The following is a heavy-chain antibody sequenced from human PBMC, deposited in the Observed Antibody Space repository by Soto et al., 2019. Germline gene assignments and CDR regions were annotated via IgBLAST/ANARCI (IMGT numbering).Heavy chain of an antibody. Sequence: EVQLVETGGGLIQPGGSLRLSCAASGFNVNSNSMNWVRQAPGKGLEWLSVMHSDGITAYADSVKGRFTISRDNSENTFFLQMYSLRAEDTAVYYCARHAWLESWGQGTLVTVSS. CDR3: ARHAWLES. CDR2: MHSDGIT. V-gene: IGHV3-53*02. CDR1: GFNVNSNS. J-gene: IGHJ5*01.